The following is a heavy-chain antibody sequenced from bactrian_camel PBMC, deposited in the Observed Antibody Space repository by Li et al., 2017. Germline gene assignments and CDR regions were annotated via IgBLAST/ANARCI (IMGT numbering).Heavy chain of an antibody. V-gene: IGHV3-2*01. Sequence: HVQLVESGGGSVQAGGSLRLSCAASGFTFSRRYMAWVRQALGGGLEWVSSVDSDATTIYYGDSVKGRFTVSRDNAKNTLYLQMNGLESEDSALYYCASANFANWGQGTQVTVS. J-gene: IGHJ4*01. CDR3: ASANFAN. CDR1: GFTFSRRY. CDR2: VDSDATTI.